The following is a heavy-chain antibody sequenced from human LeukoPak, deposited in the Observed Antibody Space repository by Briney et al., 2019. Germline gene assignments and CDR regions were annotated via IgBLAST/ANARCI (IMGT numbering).Heavy chain of an antibody. CDR3: ARHVLRYFDWLLLWDY. CDR1: GGSFSAYY. J-gene: IGHJ4*02. D-gene: IGHD3-9*01. V-gene: IGHV4-34*01. CDR2: INHSGST. Sequence: SETLSLTCAVYGGSFSAYYWSWIRQPPGKGLEWIGEINHSGSTNYNPSLKSRVTISVDSSKNQFSLKLSSVTAADTAVYYCARHVLRYFDWLLLWDYWGQGTLVTVSS.